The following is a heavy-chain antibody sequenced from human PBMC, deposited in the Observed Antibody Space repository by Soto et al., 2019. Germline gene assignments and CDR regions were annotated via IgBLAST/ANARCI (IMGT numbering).Heavy chain of an antibody. V-gene: IGHV1-69*08. CDR2: IIPILGET. CDR1: GTIFSSYT. J-gene: IGHJ6*02. D-gene: IGHD3-16*01. CDR3: ARGLGGRMDD. Sequence: QVQLVQSGAEVKKPGSSVRVSCKASGTIFSSYTISWVRQAPGQGLEWMGRIIPILGETNSAQKFQGRVTRXTDKSTNTAYMELNSLRLEDTALYYCARGLGGRMDDWGQGTTVTVSS.